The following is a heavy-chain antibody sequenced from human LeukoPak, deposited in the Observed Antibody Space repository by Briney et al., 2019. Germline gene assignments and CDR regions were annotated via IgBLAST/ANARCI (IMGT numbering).Heavy chain of an antibody. J-gene: IGHJ4*02. CDR2: ISTGGTI. CDR3: AREVGGYNYFDY. Sequence: GGSLRLSCAAYGFTFSTYSMNWVRQAPGKGLEWVSYISTGGTIYYADSVKGRFTISNDNAKNSLFLQMNSLRAEDTAVYYCAREVGGYNYFDYWGQGTLVTVSS. CDR1: GFTFSTYS. D-gene: IGHD1-1*01. V-gene: IGHV3-48*04.